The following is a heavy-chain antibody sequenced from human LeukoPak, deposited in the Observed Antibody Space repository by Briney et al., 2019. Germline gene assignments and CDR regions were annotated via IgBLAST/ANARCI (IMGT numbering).Heavy chain of an antibody. CDR1: GFTFSSYA. D-gene: IGHD3-22*01. Sequence: GGSLRLSCAASGFTFSSYAMSWVRQAPGKGLEWVSAISGSGGSTYYADSVKGRFTISRDNSQNTLYLQMNSLRAEDTAVYYCAKTGDYFDSSGYYRPDAFDIWGRGTMVTVSS. CDR3: AKTGDYFDSSGYYRPDAFDI. V-gene: IGHV3-23*01. CDR2: ISGSGGST. J-gene: IGHJ3*02.